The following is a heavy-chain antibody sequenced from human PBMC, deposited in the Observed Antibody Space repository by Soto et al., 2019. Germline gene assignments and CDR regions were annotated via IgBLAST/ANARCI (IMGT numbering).Heavy chain of an antibody. D-gene: IGHD1-26*01. J-gene: IGHJ6*02. CDR2: IDPSDSYT. CDR1: GYSLTSYW. CDR3: AGSRGIVGADYYYYGMDV. Sequence: LKISCKGSGYSLTSYWISWVRQMPGKGLEWMGRIDPSDSYTNYSPSFQGHVTISADKSISTAYLQWSSLKASDTAMYYCAGSRGIVGADYYYYGMDVWGQGTTVTVSS. V-gene: IGHV5-10-1*01.